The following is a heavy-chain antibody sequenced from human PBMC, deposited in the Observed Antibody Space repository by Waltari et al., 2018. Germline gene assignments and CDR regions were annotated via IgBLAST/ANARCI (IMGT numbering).Heavy chain of an antibody. D-gene: IGHD4-4*01. CDR3: ARDTGYSHYAQYYFDY. Sequence: QVQLVQSGAEVKKPGASVKVSCKASGYTFTSHDINWVRQATGQGLEWMGWMSPNSGNTAYAQKCQGRVTMTRDTSISTAYMELSSLKSEDTAVYYCARDTGYSHYAQYYFDYWGQGTLVTVSS. V-gene: IGHV1-8*01. CDR1: GYTFTSHD. CDR2: MSPNSGNT. J-gene: IGHJ4*02.